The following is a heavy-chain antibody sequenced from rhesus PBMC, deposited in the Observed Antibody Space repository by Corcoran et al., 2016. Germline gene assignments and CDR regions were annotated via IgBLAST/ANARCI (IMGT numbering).Heavy chain of an antibody. CDR3: ARDRDNWNYGLDV. CDR2: SYGSSGST. J-gene: IGHJ5-1*01. CDR1: GYPISSGYD. Sequence: QVQLQESGPGVVKPSETLSLTCAVSGYPISSGYDWSWIRQPPGKGLEWIGYSYGSSGSTPYNPSLKNRVTISKDTSKNQFSLKLSSVTAADTAVYYCARDRDNWNYGLDVWGPGVLVTVSS. D-gene: IGHD1-26*01. V-gene: IGHV4-76*01.